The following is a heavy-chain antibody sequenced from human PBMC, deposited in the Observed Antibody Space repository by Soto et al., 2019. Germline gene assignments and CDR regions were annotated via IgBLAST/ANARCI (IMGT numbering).Heavy chain of an antibody. CDR1: GFTFSSYA. CDR3: AKPRGYYYYYGMDV. V-gene: IGHV3-23*01. CDR2: ISGSGGST. J-gene: IGHJ6*02. D-gene: IGHD3-10*01. Sequence: GGSLRLSCAASGFTFSSYAMSWVRQAPGKGLEWVSAISGSGGSTYYADSVKGRFTISRDNSKNTLYLQMNSLRAEDTAVYYCAKPRGYYYYYGMDVWGQGTTVTVSS.